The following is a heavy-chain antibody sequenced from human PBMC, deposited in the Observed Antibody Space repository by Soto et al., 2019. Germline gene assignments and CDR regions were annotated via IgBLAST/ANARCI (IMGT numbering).Heavy chain of an antibody. V-gene: IGHV3-13*01. CDR3: ARDLSNWNDSDYYYYGMDV. J-gene: IGHJ6*02. D-gene: IGHD1-20*01. CDR2: IGTAGDT. Sequence: PGWSLRLSCTASGFTFSSYDMHWVRQATGKGLERVSAIGTAGDTYYPGSVKGRFTISRENAKNSLYLQMNSLRAEHTAVYYCARDLSNWNDSDYYYYGMDVWGQGNTVTVSS. CDR1: GFTFSSYD.